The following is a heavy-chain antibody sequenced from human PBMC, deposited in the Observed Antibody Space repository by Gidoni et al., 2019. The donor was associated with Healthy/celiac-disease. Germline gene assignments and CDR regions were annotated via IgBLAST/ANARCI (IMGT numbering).Heavy chain of an antibody. CDR1: GFTFSTYS. CDR2: ISSSSSTI. V-gene: IGHV3-48*02. CDR3: ARDGTWSQWLVPIPSVGYYMDV. J-gene: IGHJ6*03. Sequence: EVQLVESGGGLVQPGGSLRLPCAASGFTFSTYSMTWVRQAPGKGLEWVSYISSSSSTIYYADSVKGRFTISRDNAKNSLYLQMNSLRDEDTAVYYCARDGTWSQWLVPIPSVGYYMDVWGKGTTVTVSS. D-gene: IGHD6-19*01.